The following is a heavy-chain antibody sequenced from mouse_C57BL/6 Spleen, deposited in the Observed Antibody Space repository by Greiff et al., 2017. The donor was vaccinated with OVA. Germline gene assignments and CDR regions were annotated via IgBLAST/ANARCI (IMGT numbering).Heavy chain of an antibody. CDR1: GFTFSDYG. CDR3: ARPETGAMDY. Sequence: EVKLVESGGGLVKPGGSLKLSCAASGFTFSDYGMHWVRQAPEKGLEWVAYISSGSSTIYYADTVKGRFTISRDNAKNTLFLQMTSLRSEDTAMYYCARPETGAMDYWGQGTSVTVSS. CDR2: ISSGSSTI. V-gene: IGHV5-17*01. J-gene: IGHJ4*01.